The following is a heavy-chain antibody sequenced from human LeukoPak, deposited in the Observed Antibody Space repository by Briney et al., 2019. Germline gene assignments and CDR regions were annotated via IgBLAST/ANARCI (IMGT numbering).Heavy chain of an antibody. V-gene: IGHV3-23*01. CDR3: AKDPGVWGGYYYYYSMDV. CDR2: ISGSGGST. Sequence: PGGSLRLSCAASGFTFSSYAMSWVRQAPGKGLEWVSAISGSGGSTYYADSVKGRFTISRDNSKNTLYLQMNSLRAEDTAVYYCAKDPGVWGGYYYYYSMDVWAKGPRSPSP. J-gene: IGHJ6*03. CDR1: GFTFSSYA. D-gene: IGHD3-16*01.